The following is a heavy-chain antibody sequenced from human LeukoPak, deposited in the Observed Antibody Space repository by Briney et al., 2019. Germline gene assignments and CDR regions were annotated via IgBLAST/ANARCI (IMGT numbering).Heavy chain of an antibody. CDR2: VSGSGGST. CDR1: AVTSSSYS. V-gene: IGHV3-23*01. Sequence: GGSLRLSCAASAVTSSSYSMRWVSHPPGEGGEWVSAVSGSGGSTYYADSVKGRFTISTDNSKNTLYLQMNSLRAEDTAVYYCAKDQGGSSWVRYYGMDVWGKGTTVTVSS. D-gene: IGHD6-13*01. J-gene: IGHJ6*01. CDR3: AKDQGGSSWVRYYGMDV.